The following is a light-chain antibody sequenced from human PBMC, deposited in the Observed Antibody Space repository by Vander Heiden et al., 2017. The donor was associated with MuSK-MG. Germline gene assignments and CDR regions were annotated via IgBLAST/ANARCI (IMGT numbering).Light chain of an antibody. CDR2: RND. J-gene: IGLJ1*01. V-gene: IGLV1-44*01. Sequence: QPVLTQPPSASGAPGQRVVISCSGSTSNIGATIVNWYQHFPGTAPKFLIYRNDQRASGVPDRFSASKSGTSASLAISGLQSEDEADYYCAAWDDSLNALVFGSGTKVTVL. CDR3: AAWDDSLNALV. CDR1: TSNIGATI.